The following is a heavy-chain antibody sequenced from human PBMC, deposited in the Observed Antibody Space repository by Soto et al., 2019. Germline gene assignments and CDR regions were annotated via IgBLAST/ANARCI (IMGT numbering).Heavy chain of an antibody. CDR1: GVSVISGAYY. Sequence: SETLSLTCGVFGVSVISGAYYWTWIRQPPGKGLEWIGYISFSGGTTYNPSLKSRVAISVDTSKNQFSLKLSSATAADTAVYYCARHLGVWGQGTLVTVSS. J-gene: IGHJ4*02. V-gene: IGHV4-61*08. CDR3: ARHLGV. D-gene: IGHD3-16*01. CDR2: ISFSGGT.